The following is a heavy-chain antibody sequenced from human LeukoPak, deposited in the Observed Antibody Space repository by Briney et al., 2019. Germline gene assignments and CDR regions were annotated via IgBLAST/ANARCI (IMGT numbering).Heavy chain of an antibody. Sequence: GGSLRLSCAVSGFTFSTYAMSWVRQAPGKGLEWVSGINDNGGRTYYADSVKGRFTISRDNSKNTLYLQMNSLRAEDTAVYYCAKDGGSYSFQHWGQGTLVTVSS. D-gene: IGHD3-22*01. CDR2: INDNGGRT. V-gene: IGHV3-23*01. CDR3: AKDGGSYSFQH. CDR1: GFTFSTYA. J-gene: IGHJ1*01.